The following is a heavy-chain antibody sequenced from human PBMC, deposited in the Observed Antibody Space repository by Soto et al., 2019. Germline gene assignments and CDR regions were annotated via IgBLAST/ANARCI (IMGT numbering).Heavy chain of an antibody. Sequence: VQLLESGGALVQPGGSLRLSCAASGFTFSSYAIYWVRQAPGKGLEWVSTISNSGDTYYADSVEGRFTISRDNSKDTLYLQMHSLRGEDTAVYYCTKPKYRGVVVNVWGQGTTVTVSS. CDR3: TKPKYRGVVVNV. J-gene: IGHJ6*02. CDR2: ISNSGDT. CDR1: GFTFSSYA. D-gene: IGHD3-10*01. V-gene: IGHV3-23*01.